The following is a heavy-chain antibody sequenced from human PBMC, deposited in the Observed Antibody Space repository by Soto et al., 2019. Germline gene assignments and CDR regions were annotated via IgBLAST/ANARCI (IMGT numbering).Heavy chain of an antibody. J-gene: IGHJ4*02. V-gene: IGHV1-2*04. CDR2: INPNSGGI. CDR3: ARGTSVTGGSGSSYFDY. D-gene: IGHD3-10*01. Sequence: QVQLVQSGAEVKKPGASVKVSCKASGYTFTGYYMHWVRQAPGQGLEWMGWINPNSGGINYAQKFEAWVTMNRDTSISIAYMELSRRRSDDTAVYYGARGTSVTGGSGSSYFDYWGQGTLVTVAS. CDR1: GYTFTGYY.